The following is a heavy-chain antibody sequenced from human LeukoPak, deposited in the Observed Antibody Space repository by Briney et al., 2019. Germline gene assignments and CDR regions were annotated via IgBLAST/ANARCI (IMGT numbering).Heavy chain of an antibody. J-gene: IGHJ4*02. Sequence: GGSLRLSCAAPGFTFSSYAMSWVRQAPGKGLGWVSAISGSGGSTYYADSVKGPFTISRDNSKNTLYLQMNSLRAEDTAVYYCARDANYYDSSGYYPSDYWGQGTLVTVSS. CDR2: ISGSGGST. D-gene: IGHD3-22*01. CDR3: ARDANYYDSSGYYPSDY. CDR1: GFTFSSYA. V-gene: IGHV3-23*01.